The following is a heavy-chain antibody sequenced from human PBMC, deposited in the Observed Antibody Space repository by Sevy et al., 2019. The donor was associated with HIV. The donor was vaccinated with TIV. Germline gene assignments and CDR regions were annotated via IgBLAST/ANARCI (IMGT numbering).Heavy chain of an antibody. CDR3: ARGSDSSSWYNWFDP. J-gene: IGHJ5*02. V-gene: IGHV3-21*01. Sequence: GGSLRLSCAASGFTFSTYGMHWVRQAPGKGLEWVSSISSSSSYIYYADSVKGRFTISRDNAKNSLYLQMNSLRAEDTAVYYCARGSDSSSWYNWFDPWGQGTLVTVSS. D-gene: IGHD6-13*01. CDR2: ISSSSSYI. CDR1: GFTFSTYG.